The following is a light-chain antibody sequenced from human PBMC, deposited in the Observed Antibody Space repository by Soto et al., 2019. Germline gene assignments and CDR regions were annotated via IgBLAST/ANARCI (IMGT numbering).Light chain of an antibody. CDR1: QALNTR. J-gene: IGKJ1*01. Sequence: EIVLTQSPATLSAFPGDRVTLSCRASQALNTRLAWYQHKPGQAPRLLIYLTSNRAAGVPSRFSAWGSETDFTPTISDVQPEDFAVYYCHQRQSWPRTFGQGTKVDIK. CDR3: HQRQSWPRT. V-gene: IGKV3-11*01. CDR2: LTS.